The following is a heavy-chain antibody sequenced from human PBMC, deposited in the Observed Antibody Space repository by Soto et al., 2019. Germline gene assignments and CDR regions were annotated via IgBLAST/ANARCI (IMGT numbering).Heavy chain of an antibody. CDR2: IIPIFGTA. Sequence: SVKVSCKASGGTFSSYAISWVRQAPGQGLEWMGGIIPIFGTANYAQKFQGRVTITADESTSTAYMELSSLRSEDTAVYYCAVHRLRFLEWLPANYYYGMDVWGQGT. CDR3: AVHRLRFLEWLPANYYYGMDV. J-gene: IGHJ6*02. D-gene: IGHD3-3*01. V-gene: IGHV1-69*13. CDR1: GGTFSSYA.